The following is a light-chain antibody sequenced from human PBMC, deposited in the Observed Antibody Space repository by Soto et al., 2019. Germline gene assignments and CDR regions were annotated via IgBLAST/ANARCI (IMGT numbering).Light chain of an antibody. CDR3: QQYNIYPLT. CDR2: AAS. CDR1: QDINSY. V-gene: IGKV1D-16*01. Sequence: DVQMTQSPSSLSASVGDRVTITCRASQDINSYLAWYKQKPGNAPKSLIYAASSLQTGVPSRFSGSESGTDFTLTISNLQPEDSATYYCQQYNIYPLTFGGGTKVEI. J-gene: IGKJ4*01.